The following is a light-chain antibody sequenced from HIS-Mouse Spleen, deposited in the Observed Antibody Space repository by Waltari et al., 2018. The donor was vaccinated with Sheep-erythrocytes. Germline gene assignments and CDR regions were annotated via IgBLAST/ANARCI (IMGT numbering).Light chain of an antibody. J-gene: IGLJ3*02. CDR1: SSDVGSYNL. CDR2: EGS. Sequence: QSALTQPASVSGSPGQSITISCTGTSSDVGSYNLVSWYQHHPGKAPKLMIYEGSKRPSGVSNRFSGSKSGNTASLTISGLQAADEADYYCCSYAGSSTWVFGGGTKLTVL. V-gene: IGLV2-23*01. CDR3: CSYAGSSTWV.